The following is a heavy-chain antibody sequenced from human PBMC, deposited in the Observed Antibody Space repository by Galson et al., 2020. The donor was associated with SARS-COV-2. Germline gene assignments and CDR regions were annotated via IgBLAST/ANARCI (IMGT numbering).Heavy chain of an antibody. CDR1: GFTFSSYS. CDR2: ISSSSSYI. Sequence: GESLKISCAASGFTFSSYSMNWVCQAPGKGLEWVSSISSSSSYIYYADSVKGRFTISRDNAKNSLYLQMNSLRAEDTAVYYCASNRGYSGYDLPSPLDYWGQGTLVTVSS. D-gene: IGHD5-12*01. V-gene: IGHV3-21*01. J-gene: IGHJ4*02. CDR3: ASNRGYSGYDLPSPLDY.